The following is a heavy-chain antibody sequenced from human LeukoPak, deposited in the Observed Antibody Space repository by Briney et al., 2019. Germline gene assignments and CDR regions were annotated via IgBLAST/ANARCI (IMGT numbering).Heavy chain of an antibody. Sequence: XGSLRLSCAVSGFNFNNYGMNWVRQAPGKGLEWVAYISSSIGTIYYADSVRGRFTISRDNAKNSLFLQMNSLRTEDTAVYFCARRIAAALKQVFDSWGQGTLVTVSS. V-gene: IGHV3-48*01. CDR2: ISSSIGTI. CDR3: ARRIAAALKQVFDS. J-gene: IGHJ4*02. CDR1: GFNFNNYG. D-gene: IGHD6-25*01.